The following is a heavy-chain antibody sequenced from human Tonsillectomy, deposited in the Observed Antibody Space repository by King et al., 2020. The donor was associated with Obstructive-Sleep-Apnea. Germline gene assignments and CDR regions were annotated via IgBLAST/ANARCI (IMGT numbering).Heavy chain of an antibody. D-gene: IGHD6-19*01. V-gene: IGHV3-9*01. CDR1: GFTFDDYA. J-gene: IGHJ3*02. Sequence: VQLVESGGGLVQPARSLRLSCAASGFTFDDYAMHWVRQAPGKGLEWVSGINWNSGIIVYADSVKGRFTISRHNAKNSLYLQMNSLRAEDTAFYYCAKDIAVAGMVAFDIWGQGTMVTVSS. CDR3: AKDIAVAGMVAFDI. CDR2: INWNSGII.